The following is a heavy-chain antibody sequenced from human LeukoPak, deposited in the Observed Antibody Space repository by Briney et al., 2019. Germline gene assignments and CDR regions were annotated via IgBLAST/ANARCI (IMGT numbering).Heavy chain of an antibody. D-gene: IGHD3-10*01. CDR2: ISAYNGDT. J-gene: IGHJ4*02. V-gene: IGHV1-18*01. CDR3: ARVREGEYDY. CDR1: GYTFTSYA. Sequence: GASVKVSCKASGYTFTSYAFRWVRQAPGQGLEWMGWISAYNGDTNYAQKFQGRVTMTTDTSTSTAYMDLRSLRSDDTAVYYCARVREGEYDYWGQGTLVTVSS.